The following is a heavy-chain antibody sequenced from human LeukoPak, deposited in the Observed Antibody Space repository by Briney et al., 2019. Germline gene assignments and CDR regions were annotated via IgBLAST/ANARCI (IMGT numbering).Heavy chain of an antibody. CDR3: AKDRGPQWWGSFDY. CDR1: GYTFTSYY. Sequence: ASVKVSCKASGYTFTSYYIHWVRQAPGQGLEWMGWINPHSGDTNYAQSFQGRVTMTRDTSISTVYMDLSRLRSDDTAVYYGAKDRGPQWWGSFDYWGQGTLVTVSS. J-gene: IGHJ4*02. CDR2: INPHSGDT. D-gene: IGHD3-16*01. V-gene: IGHV1-2*02.